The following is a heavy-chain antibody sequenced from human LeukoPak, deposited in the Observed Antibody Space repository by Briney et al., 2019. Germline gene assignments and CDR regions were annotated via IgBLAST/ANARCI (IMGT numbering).Heavy chain of an antibody. V-gene: IGHV3-7*03. J-gene: IGHJ3*02. CDR2: IKKDGSEK. CDR1: GFTFNTYW. CDR3: AKGTGIVGATSDAFDI. Sequence: GGSLRLSCAASGFTFNTYWMNWIRQAPGKGLEWVANIKKDGSEKYYVDSVKGRFTISRDNAKNLLYLLMNSLRVEDTAVYYCAKGTGIVGATSDAFDIWGQGTMVTVSS. D-gene: IGHD1-26*01.